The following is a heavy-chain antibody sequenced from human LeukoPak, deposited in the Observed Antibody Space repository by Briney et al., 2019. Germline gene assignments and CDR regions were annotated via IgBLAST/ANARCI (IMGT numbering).Heavy chain of an antibody. CDR2: IIPIFGTA. D-gene: IGHD3-22*01. CDR3: ARPRSGCYYSSGYSNDSGDI. Sequence: SVKVSCKASGGTFSSYAVSWVRQAPGQGLEWMGGIIPIFGTANYAQKFQGRVTITTDESTSTAYMELSSLRSEDTAVYYCARPRSGCYYSSGYSNDSGDIWGQGTLVTVSS. J-gene: IGHJ3*02. CDR1: GGTFSSYA. V-gene: IGHV1-69*05.